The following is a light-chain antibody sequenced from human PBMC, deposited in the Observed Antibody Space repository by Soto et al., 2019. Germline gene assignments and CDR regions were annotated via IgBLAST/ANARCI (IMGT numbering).Light chain of an antibody. J-gene: IGKJ4*01. V-gene: IGKV3-11*01. Sequence: EIVLTQSPATLSLSPGERATLSCRASQSVSRYLVWFQQKPGQAPRLLIYNASNRATGIPARFSGSGSGTDFTLTISSLEPEDFAVYYCQQRSNWPLPFGGGTKVEIK. CDR3: QQRSNWPLP. CDR2: NAS. CDR1: QSVSRY.